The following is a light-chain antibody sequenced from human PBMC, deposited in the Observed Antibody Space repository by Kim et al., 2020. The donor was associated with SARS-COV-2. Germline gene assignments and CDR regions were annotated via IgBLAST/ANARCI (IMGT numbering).Light chain of an antibody. J-gene: IGLJ2*01. CDR1: SIRRYY. Sequence: LEQKVKITCHGDSIRRYYASCYLQRPERAPVLVIYGKDSRPSGIPARFSGPRSGDTASLIITGAQAEDEADYYCNSRDSTGEHVVFGGGTQLTVL. CDR2: GKD. CDR3: NSRDSTGEHVV. V-gene: IGLV3-19*01.